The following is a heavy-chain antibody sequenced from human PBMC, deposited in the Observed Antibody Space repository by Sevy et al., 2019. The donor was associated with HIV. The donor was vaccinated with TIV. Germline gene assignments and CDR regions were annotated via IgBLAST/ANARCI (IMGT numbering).Heavy chain of an antibody. CDR1: GLTVSSNY. D-gene: IGHD5-12*01. CDR3: ARGDREGYENGGYYFDY. Sequence: GGSLRLSCAVSGLTVSSNYMSWVRQAPGKGLEWVSLIYSGGATYYADSVNGRFTISGDDSKNTLYLQMNSLRAEDTAVYYCARGDREGYENGGYYFDYWGQGTLVTVSS. J-gene: IGHJ4*02. CDR2: IYSGGAT. V-gene: IGHV3-66*01.